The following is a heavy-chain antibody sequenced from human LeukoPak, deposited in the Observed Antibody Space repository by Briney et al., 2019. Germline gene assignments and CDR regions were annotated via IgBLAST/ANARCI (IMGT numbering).Heavy chain of an antibody. D-gene: IGHD5-18*01. Sequence: ASVKVSCKASGYTFTGYYMHWVRQAPGQGLEWMGIINPSGGSTSYAQKFQGRVTMTRDMSTSTVYMELSSLRSEDTAVYYCARGSYSYGYDNWFDPWGQGTLVTVSS. V-gene: IGHV1-46*01. CDR1: GYTFTGYY. J-gene: IGHJ5*02. CDR2: INPSGGST. CDR3: ARGSYSYGYDNWFDP.